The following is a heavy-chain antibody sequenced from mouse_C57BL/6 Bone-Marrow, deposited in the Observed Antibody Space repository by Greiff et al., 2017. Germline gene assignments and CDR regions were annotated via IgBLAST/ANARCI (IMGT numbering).Heavy chain of an antibody. V-gene: IGHV5-12*01. CDR1: GFTFSDYY. CDR3: ARDEMDY. CDR2: ISNGGGSP. J-gene: IGHJ4*01. Sequence: EVMLVESGGGLVQPGGSLKLSCAASGFTFSDYYMYWVRQTPEKRLEWVAYISNGGGSPYYPDTVQGRFTISRDNAKNTLYLQMSRLKSEDTAMYYCARDEMDYWGQGTSVTVSS.